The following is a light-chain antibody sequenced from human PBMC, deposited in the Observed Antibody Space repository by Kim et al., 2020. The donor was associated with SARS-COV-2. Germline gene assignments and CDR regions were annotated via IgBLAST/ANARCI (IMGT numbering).Light chain of an antibody. Sequence: ASVGDRVTITCRASHEISHYLAWFQQKPGKVPKRLIYAASFLQSGVPSRFSGSGSGTEFTLTITSLQPEDFATYYCLQHSSYPRTFGQGTKVEVK. CDR2: AAS. CDR1: HEISHY. J-gene: IGKJ1*01. V-gene: IGKV1-17*03. CDR3: LQHSSYPRT.